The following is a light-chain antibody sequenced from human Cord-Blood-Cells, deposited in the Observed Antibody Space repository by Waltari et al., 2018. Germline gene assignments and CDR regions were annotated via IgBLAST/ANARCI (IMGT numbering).Light chain of an antibody. CDR2: GAS. J-gene: IGKJ4*01. CDR1: QSVSSN. CDR3: QQYNNWPFT. V-gene: IGKV3-15*01. Sequence: EIVMTQSPDTLSVSPGERATLSCRASQSVSSNVAWYQQQPGQAPRLLIYGASTRATGIPARFSGSGSGTEFTLTISSLQSEDFAVYYCQQYNNWPFTFGGGTKVEIK.